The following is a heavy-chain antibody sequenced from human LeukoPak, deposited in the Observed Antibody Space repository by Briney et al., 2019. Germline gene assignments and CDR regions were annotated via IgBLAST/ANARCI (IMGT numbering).Heavy chain of an antibody. V-gene: IGHV3-33*01. CDR1: GFTFSSYG. CDR2: IWHDGSNK. Sequence: GGSLRLSCAASGFTFSSYGMHWVRLAPGKGLEWVAVIWHDGSNKYYADSVRGRFTISRDNSENTLYLQMNTLRAEDTALYYCARDDGPTGAFDIWGQGTMVTVSS. J-gene: IGHJ3*02. CDR3: ARDDGPTGAFDI.